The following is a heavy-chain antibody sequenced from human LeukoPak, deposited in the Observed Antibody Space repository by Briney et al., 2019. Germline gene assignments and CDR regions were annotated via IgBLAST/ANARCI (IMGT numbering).Heavy chain of an antibody. CDR1: GYTFTGYY. CDR2: INPNSGGT. D-gene: IGHD3-22*01. V-gene: IGHV1-2*02. CDR3: ARDLPHAYYYDRSGYEDYVGMDV. Sequence: ASVKVSCKASGYTFTGYYMHWVRQAPGQGLEWMGWINPNSGGTNYAQKFQGRVTMTRDTSISTAYMELSRLRSDDTAVYYCARDLPHAYYYDRSGYEDYVGMDVWGQGTTVTVSS. J-gene: IGHJ6*02.